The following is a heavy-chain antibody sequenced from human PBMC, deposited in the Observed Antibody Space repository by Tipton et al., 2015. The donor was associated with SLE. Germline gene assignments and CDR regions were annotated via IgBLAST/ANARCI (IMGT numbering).Heavy chain of an antibody. J-gene: IGHJ6*02. CDR1: GFTFSTYA. D-gene: IGHD2-15*01. CDR2: ISYDGSNK. V-gene: IGHV3-30*04. Sequence: SLRLSCAASGFTFSTYAMHWVRQAPGKGLEWVAVISYDGSNKYYADSVKGRFTISRDNSKNTLYLQMNSLRAEDTAVYYCARVVTVVATHYYDMDVWGQGTTVTVSS. CDR3: ARVVTVVATHYYDMDV.